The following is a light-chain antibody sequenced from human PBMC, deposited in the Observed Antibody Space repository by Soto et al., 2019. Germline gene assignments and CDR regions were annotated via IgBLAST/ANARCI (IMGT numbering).Light chain of an antibody. CDR2: AAS. CDR1: HNINTY. CDR3: EPSYSSRR. J-gene: IGKJ5*01. V-gene: IGKV1-39*01. Sequence: DVRMTQSVSALSSNDGDRVAITCRASHNINTYLNWYQQRPGKAPRLLIYAASSVQGGVPSRFSGSGSGTDFTFSISSLQPEDFATYYWEPSYSSRRFAEGTRLEIK.